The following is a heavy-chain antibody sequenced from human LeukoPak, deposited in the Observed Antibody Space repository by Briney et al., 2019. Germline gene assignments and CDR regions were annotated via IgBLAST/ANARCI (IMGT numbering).Heavy chain of an antibody. J-gene: IGHJ5*02. CDR1: GDSISSAYY. CDR3: ARENGDTSFFTGWFDP. D-gene: IGHD5-18*01. Sequence: PSETLSLTCTVSGDSISSAYYWAWIRQSPGKGLEWIGSLYHGGSTYYKSSLMSRVTISMDTSKNQFSLKLSSLTAADTAVYYCARENGDTSFFTGWFDPWGQGTLVSVSS. V-gene: IGHV4-38-2*02. CDR2: LYHGGST.